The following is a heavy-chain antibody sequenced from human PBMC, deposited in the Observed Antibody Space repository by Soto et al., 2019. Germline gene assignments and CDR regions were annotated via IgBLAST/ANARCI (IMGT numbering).Heavy chain of an antibody. V-gene: IGHV3-30*18. D-gene: IGHD3-10*01. CDR3: AKALLLWFGEIAPMDV. J-gene: IGHJ6*02. Sequence: GGSLRLSCAASGFTFSSYGMHWVRQAPGKGLEWVAVISYDGSNKYYADSVKGRFTISRDNSKNTLYLQMNSLRAEDTAVYYCAKALLLWFGEIAPMDVWGQGTTVTVSS. CDR2: ISYDGSNK. CDR1: GFTFSSYG.